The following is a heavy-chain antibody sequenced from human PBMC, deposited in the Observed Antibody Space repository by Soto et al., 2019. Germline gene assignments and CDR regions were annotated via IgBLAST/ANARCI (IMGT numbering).Heavy chain of an antibody. V-gene: IGHV4-38-2*01. J-gene: IGHJ4*02. Sequence: SETLSLTCAVSGYSISSGHYWGWIRQPPGKGLEWLGTTYYGASSYYNPSLRSRITILLDASTNQLSLKLSSVTAADTAVYFCVRVAGSASWYETDSWGQGILVTVSS. CDR2: TYYGASS. D-gene: IGHD6-13*01. CDR1: GYSISSGHY. CDR3: VRVAGSASWYETDS.